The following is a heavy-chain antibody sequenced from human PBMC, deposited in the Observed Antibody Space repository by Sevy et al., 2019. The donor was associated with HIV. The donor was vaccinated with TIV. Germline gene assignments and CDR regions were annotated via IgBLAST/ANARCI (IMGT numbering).Heavy chain of an antibody. CDR3: AKTINSGGGAVPAANYYYYGMDV. Sequence: GGSLRLSCAASEFIFSDYAMNWVRQTPGKGLEWVSSINGKGRSTHYADSVEGRFTISRDNSKNTLYLQMSSLRAEDTAVYYCAKTINSGGGAVPAANYYYYGMDVWGQGTTVTVSS. CDR2: INGKGRST. J-gene: IGHJ6*02. V-gene: IGHV3-23*01. CDR1: EFIFSDYA. D-gene: IGHD2-2*01.